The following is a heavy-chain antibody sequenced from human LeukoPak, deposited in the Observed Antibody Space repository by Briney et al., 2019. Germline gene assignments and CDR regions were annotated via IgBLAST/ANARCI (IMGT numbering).Heavy chain of an antibody. CDR3: ASPLYSHY. D-gene: IGHD5-18*01. Sequence: GGSLRLSCAVSGFTVSSNYMSWVHQAPGRGLEWVSIIYSDGTTHYADSVKGRFTISRDNSKNTLYLQMNNLRAEDTAVYYCASPLYSHYWGQGTLVTVSS. CDR1: GFTVSSNY. J-gene: IGHJ4*02. V-gene: IGHV3-53*01. CDR2: IYSDGTT.